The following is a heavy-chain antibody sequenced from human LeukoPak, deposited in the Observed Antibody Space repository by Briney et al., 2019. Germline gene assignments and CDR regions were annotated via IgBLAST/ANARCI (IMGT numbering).Heavy chain of an antibody. V-gene: IGHV1-18*01. Sequence: AAVKVSCKASGYTFTSYGISWVRPAPGQGREGVGWINDYSGKRNIVQKLRGGVTLTLDTSPRTPKMELRRLRYDERAGYYFARAPTTLYCSGGSCYSAPAYWGQGTLVTASS. D-gene: IGHD2-15*01. J-gene: IGHJ4*02. CDR1: GYTFTSYG. CDR3: ARAPTTLYCSGGSCYSAPAY. CDR2: INDYSGKR.